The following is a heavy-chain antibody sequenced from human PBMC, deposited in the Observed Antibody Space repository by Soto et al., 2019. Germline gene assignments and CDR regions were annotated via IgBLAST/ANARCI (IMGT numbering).Heavy chain of an antibody. CDR3: AGYYGSLIDAFDI. V-gene: IGHV5-51*01. Sequence: GESLKISCQGSGYSFTSYWIGWVRQMPGKGLEWMGIIYPGDSDTRYSPSFQGQVTISADKSISTAYLQWSSLKASDTAMYYCAGYYGSLIDAFDIWGQGTMVTVSS. CDR2: IYPGDSDT. D-gene: IGHD3-10*01. J-gene: IGHJ3*02. CDR1: GYSFTSYW.